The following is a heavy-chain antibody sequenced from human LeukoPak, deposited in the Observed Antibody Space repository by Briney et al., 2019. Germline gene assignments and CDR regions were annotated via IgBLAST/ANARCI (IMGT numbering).Heavy chain of an antibody. V-gene: IGHV3-11*01. Sequence: PGGSLRLSCAASGFTFSDYYMIRIRQAPGKGLEWVSYISNSGSNIYYADSVKGRLTISRDNAKHSLYLQMNSLRAEDTAVYYCATEGTDYGDYYGGYFDNWGQGTLVTVSS. CDR2: ISNSGSNI. CDR3: ATEGTDYGDYYGGYFDN. CDR1: GFTFSDYY. J-gene: IGHJ4*02. D-gene: IGHD4-17*01.